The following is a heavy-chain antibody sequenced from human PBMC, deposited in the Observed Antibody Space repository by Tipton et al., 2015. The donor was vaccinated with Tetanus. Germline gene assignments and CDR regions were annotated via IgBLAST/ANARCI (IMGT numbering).Heavy chain of an antibody. CDR3: ARERILPGYFRIFNS. J-gene: IGHJ4*02. V-gene: IGHV4-30-4*01. CDR2: IYINGHT. D-gene: IGHD3-9*01. Sequence: TLSLTCTVSGDSINSGDYYWTWIRLAPGQGLEWIGYIYINGHTYYNPSLLDRLSLSLDTSQNQFSLRLSDLRAADTAVYFCARERILPGYFRIFNSWGPGTQVTVSS. CDR1: GDSINSGDYY.